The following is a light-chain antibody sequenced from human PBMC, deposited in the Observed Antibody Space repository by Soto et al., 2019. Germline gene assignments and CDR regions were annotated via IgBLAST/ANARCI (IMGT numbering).Light chain of an antibody. CDR2: DVS. V-gene: IGLV2-14*01. CDR3: SSYTSSSTPYV. J-gene: IGLJ1*01. Sequence: QSVLTQPASVSGSPGQSITISCTGTSSDVGGYNYVSWYQQHPGKASKLMIYDVSNRPSGVSNRFSGSKSGNTASLTISGLQAEDEADYYCSSYTSSSTPYVFGTGTKVTV. CDR1: SSDVGGYNY.